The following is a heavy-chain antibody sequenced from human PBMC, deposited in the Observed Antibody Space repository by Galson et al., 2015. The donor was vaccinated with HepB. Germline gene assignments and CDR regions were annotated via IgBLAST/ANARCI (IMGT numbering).Heavy chain of an antibody. J-gene: IGHJ2*01. Sequence: SLRLSCAASAFTFSSYAIHWVRQAPGKGLDWVAAISFDGVNKYYADSVKGRFTISRDNSKNTLYLQMSSLGPEDTAVYSCARGRKVRFFDWFLQDDWYFDLWGRGTLVIVSS. CDR3: ARGRKVRFFDWFLQDDWYFDL. D-gene: IGHD3-9*01. V-gene: IGHV3-30*04. CDR1: AFTFSSYA. CDR2: ISFDGVNK.